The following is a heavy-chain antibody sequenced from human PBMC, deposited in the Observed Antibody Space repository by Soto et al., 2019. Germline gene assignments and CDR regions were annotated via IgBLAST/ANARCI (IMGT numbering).Heavy chain of an antibody. CDR1: GYTFTSYG. Sequence: ASVKVSCKASGYTFTSYGISWVRQAPGQGLEWMGWISAYNGNTNYAQKLQGRVTMTTDTSTSTAYMELRSLRSDDTAVYYCAREGFYGDYGRSFDYWGQGTLVTVSS. D-gene: IGHD4-17*01. CDR3: AREGFYGDYGRSFDY. J-gene: IGHJ4*02. CDR2: ISAYNGNT. V-gene: IGHV1-18*01.